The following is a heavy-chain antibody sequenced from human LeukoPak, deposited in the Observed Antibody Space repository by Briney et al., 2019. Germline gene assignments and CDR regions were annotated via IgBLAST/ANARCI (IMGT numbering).Heavy chain of an antibody. CDR3: ATDPREWELDAFDI. V-gene: IGHV3-53*01. J-gene: IGHJ3*02. CDR2: IYSGGST. Sequence: GGSLRLSCAASGFTVSSNYMSWVRQAPGKGLEWVSVIYSGGSTYYADSVKGRFTISRDNSKNTLYLQMNSLRAEDTAVYYCATDPREWELDAFDIWGQGTMVTVSS. D-gene: IGHD1-26*01. CDR1: GFTVSSNY.